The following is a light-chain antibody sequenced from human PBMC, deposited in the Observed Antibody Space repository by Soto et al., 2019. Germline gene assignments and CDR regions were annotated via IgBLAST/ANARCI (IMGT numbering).Light chain of an antibody. CDR3: SSYTSSNTVV. V-gene: IGLV2-14*01. CDR2: EVS. CDR1: SSDVGGYNY. Sequence: QSALTQPASVSGSPGQSITISCTGTSSDVGGYNYVSWYQHHPVKAPELMIHEVSNRPSGVSNRFSGSKSGNTASLTISGLQAEDEAEYYCSSYTSSNTVVFGGGTQLTVL. J-gene: IGLJ2*01.